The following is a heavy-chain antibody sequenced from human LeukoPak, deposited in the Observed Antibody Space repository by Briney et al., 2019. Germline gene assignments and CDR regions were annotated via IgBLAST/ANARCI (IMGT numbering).Heavy chain of an antibody. CDR1: GGTFSSYA. Sequence: SVKVSCKASGGTFSSYAISWVRQAPGQGLEWMGGIIPIFGTANYAQKFQGRVTITTDESTSTAYMELSSLRSEDTAVYYCARDFQITMVRGVIIPFDYWGQGTLVTVSS. CDR2: IIPIFGTA. CDR3: ARDFQITMVRGVIIPFDY. V-gene: IGHV1-69*05. D-gene: IGHD3-10*01. J-gene: IGHJ4*02.